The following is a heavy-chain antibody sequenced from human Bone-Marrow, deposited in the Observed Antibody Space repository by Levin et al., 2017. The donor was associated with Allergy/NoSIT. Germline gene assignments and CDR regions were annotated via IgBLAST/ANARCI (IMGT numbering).Heavy chain of an antibody. CDR3: AKDNPSSGWPAFDY. CDR2: VNNGGNA. J-gene: IGHJ4*02. V-gene: IGHV3-23*01. D-gene: IGHD6-19*01. CDR1: GFTFSRYA. Sequence: GGSLRLSCVGSGFTFSRYAMSWVRQAPGRGLEWVASVNNGGNAYYGDSVKGRFTVSRDNSRNTLDLQMDSLRDDDTAIYYCAKDNPSSGWPAFDYWGQGTRVSVSS.